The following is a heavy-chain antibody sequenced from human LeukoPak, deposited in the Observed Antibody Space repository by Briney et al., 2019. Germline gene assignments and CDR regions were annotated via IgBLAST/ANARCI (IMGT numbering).Heavy chain of an antibody. CDR3: ARALRAAAAQGDAFDI. D-gene: IGHD6-13*01. CDR1: GFTFSSYA. V-gene: IGHV3-30*01. CDR2: ISYDGSNK. Sequence: GGSLRLSCAASGFTFSSYAMHWVRQAPGKGLEWVAVISYDGSNKYYADSVKGRFTISRDNSKNTLYLQMNSLRAEDTAVYYCARALRAAAAQGDAFDIWGQGTMVTVSP. J-gene: IGHJ3*02.